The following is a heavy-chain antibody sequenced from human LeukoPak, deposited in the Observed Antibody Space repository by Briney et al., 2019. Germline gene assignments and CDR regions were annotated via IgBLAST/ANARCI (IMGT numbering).Heavy chain of an antibody. D-gene: IGHD6-13*01. V-gene: IGHV4-30-4*01. CDR3: ARAHSSSWYEWFDP. J-gene: IGHJ5*02. Sequence: SQTLSLTCTVSGGSTSSGDYYWSWIRQPPGKGLEWIGYIYYSGSTYYNPSLKSRVTISVDTSKNQFSLNLSSVTAADTAVYYCARAHSSSWYEWFDPWGQGTLVTVSS. CDR1: GGSTSSGDYY. CDR2: IYYSGST.